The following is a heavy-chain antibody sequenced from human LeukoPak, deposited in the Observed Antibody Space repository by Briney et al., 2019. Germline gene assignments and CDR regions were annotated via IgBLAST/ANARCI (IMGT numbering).Heavy chain of an antibody. V-gene: IGHV3-21*01. Sequence: PGGSLRLSCAASGFTFSSYSMNWVRQAPGKGLEWASSISSSSSSYIYYADSVKGRFTISRDNAKNSLYLQMNSLRAEDTAVYYCARDLPDYGDYEDFDYWGQGTLVTVSS. D-gene: IGHD4-17*01. CDR3: ARDLPDYGDYEDFDY. J-gene: IGHJ4*02. CDR2: ISSSSSSYI. CDR1: GFTFSSYS.